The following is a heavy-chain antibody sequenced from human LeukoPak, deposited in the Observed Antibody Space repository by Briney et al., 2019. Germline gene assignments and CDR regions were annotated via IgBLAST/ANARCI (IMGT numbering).Heavy chain of an antibody. V-gene: IGHV3-7*03. CDR2: IKQDGSEK. J-gene: IGHJ6*03. CDR1: GFTFSSYW. Sequence: PEGSLRLSCAASGFTFSSYWMSWVRQAPGKGLEWVANIKQDGSEKYYVDSVKGRFTISRDNSKNTLYLQMNSLRSEDTAVYYCARRYYGSGSLYYYYYMDVWGKGTTVTISS. D-gene: IGHD3-10*01. CDR3: ARRYYGSGSLYYYYYMDV.